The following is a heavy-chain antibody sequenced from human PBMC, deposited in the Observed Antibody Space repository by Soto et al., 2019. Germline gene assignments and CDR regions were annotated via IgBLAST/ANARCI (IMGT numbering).Heavy chain of an antibody. Sequence: PGGSLRLSCAASGFTFSSYSVNWVRKAPGKGLEWVSSISSSSSYIYYADSVKGRFTISRDNAKNSLYLQMNSLRAEDTAVYYCARDVNRPLLSRRYAFDIWGQGTMVTVSS. J-gene: IGHJ3*02. CDR2: ISSSSSYI. CDR3: ARDVNRPLLSRRYAFDI. CDR1: GFTFSSYS. V-gene: IGHV3-21*01. D-gene: IGHD2-15*01.